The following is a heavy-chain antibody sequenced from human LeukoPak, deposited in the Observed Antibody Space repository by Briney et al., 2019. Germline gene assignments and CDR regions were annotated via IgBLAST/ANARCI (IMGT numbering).Heavy chain of an antibody. Sequence: GASVKVSCKASGGTFSSYAISWVRQAPGQGLEWMGGIIPIFGTANYAQKFQGRVTITADKSTSTAYMELSSLRSEDTAVYYCAGGYKYAYYNYYYMDVWGKGTTVTVSS. J-gene: IGHJ6*03. CDR1: GGTFSSYA. CDR2: IIPIFGTA. V-gene: IGHV1-69*06. D-gene: IGHD5-24*01. CDR3: AGGYKYAYYNYYYMDV.